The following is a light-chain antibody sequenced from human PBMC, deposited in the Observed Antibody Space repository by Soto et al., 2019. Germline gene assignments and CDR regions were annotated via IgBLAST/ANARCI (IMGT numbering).Light chain of an antibody. J-gene: IGKJ2*01. Sequence: IVLTQSPATLSLSPGDTATLSCRASQSVSSYLAWYQQKPGQAPRLLIYDASTRATGIPARFSGSGSGTDFTLTIGSLEPEDFAVYYCQQRSNWPRTFGQGTKVEIK. V-gene: IGKV3-11*01. CDR3: QQRSNWPRT. CDR2: DAS. CDR1: QSVSSY.